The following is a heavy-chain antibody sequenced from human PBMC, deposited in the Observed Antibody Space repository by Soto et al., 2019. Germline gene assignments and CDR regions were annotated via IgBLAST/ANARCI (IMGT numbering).Heavy chain of an antibody. J-gene: IGHJ4*02. V-gene: IGHV1-69*01. Sequence: QVQLVPSGAEVKKPGSSVKVTCKASGAIFSSNAISWVRQAPGQGLEWMGGILPIFGRTNYAQKFQGSVTITADESTRTAYMELSSLKSEDTAVYYCATGGRGYSYAPRFYFEYWGQGTLVTVSS. CDR2: ILPIFGRT. D-gene: IGHD5-18*01. CDR1: GAIFSSNA. CDR3: ATGGRGYSYAPRFYFEY.